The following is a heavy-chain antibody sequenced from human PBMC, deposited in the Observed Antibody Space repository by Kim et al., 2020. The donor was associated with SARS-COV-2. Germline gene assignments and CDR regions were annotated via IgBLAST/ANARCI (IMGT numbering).Heavy chain of an antibody. J-gene: IGHJ2*01. CDR3: ARDRPHPDSSGYPYWYFDL. CDR1: GFTFSSYS. D-gene: IGHD3-22*01. V-gene: IGHV3-21*01. Sequence: GGSLRLSCAASGFTFSSYSMNWVRQAPGKGLEWVSSISSSSYIYYADSVKGRFTISRDNAKNSLYLQMNSLRAEDTAVYYCARDRPHPDSSGYPYWYFDLWGRGTLVTVSS. CDR2: ISSSSYI.